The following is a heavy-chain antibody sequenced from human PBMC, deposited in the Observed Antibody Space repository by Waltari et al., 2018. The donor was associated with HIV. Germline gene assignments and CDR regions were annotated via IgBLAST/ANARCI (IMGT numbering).Heavy chain of an antibody. CDR2: INHSGSA. D-gene: IGHD2-2*02. V-gene: IGHV4-34*01. CDR1: GGSFSGYY. J-gene: IGHJ5*02. CDR3: ARVGPAVMLECSSTSCYTYWFDP. Sequence: QVQLQQWGAGLLKPSETLSLTCAVYGGSFSGYYWSWISQPPGKGLEWIGEINHSGSANYNPCRKGRVTIAVDTSKNHVSRRLSSGTAADTAVYYWARVGPAVMLECSSTSCYTYWFDPWGQGTLVTVSS.